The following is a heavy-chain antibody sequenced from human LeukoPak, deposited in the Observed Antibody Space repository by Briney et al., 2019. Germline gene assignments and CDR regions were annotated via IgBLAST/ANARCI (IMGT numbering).Heavy chain of an antibody. D-gene: IGHD6-13*01. CDR2: ISYDGSNK. V-gene: IGHV3-30-3*01. CDR1: GFTFSSYA. J-gene: IGHJ4*02. Sequence: GGSLRLSCAASGFTFSSYAMHWVRQAPGKGLEWVAVISYDGSNKYYADSVKGRFTISRDNSKNTLYLQMNSLRAEDTAVYYCARAAGTWSFFYFDYWGQGTLVTVSS. CDR3: ARAAGTWSFFYFDY.